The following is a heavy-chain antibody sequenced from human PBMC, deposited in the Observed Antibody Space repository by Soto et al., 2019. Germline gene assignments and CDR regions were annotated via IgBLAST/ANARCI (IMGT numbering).Heavy chain of an antibody. CDR1: GFSLTTSGVG. D-gene: IGHD3-3*01. CDR3: AHRVLRTVFGLVTTTAIYFDF. J-gene: IGHJ4*02. CDR2: IYWDDDK. V-gene: IGHV2-5*02. Sequence: QITLNESGPTVVRPTETLTLTCRFSGFSLTTSGVGVGWIRQSPGKAPEWLALIYWDDDKRYSASLKRRLTSTQDTSKNQVVLTVSDLDPTDTATYYCAHRVLRTVFGLVTTTAIYFDFWGQGTPVAVSS.